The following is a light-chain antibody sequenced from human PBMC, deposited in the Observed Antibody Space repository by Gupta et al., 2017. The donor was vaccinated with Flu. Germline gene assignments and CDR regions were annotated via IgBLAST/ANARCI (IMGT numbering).Light chain of an antibody. CDR1: QSVNNN. J-gene: IGKJ1*01. CDR2: FAS. Sequence: EIVMTQSPATLSGSPGEKVTLSCRASQSVNNNLAWYQQKPGQAPRLLIYFASTRAPGVPARFSGSGSGTEFTLTISSLESEDFAVYYCQQYYNWPPWTFGQGTKVEVK. CDR3: QQYYNWPPWT. V-gene: IGKV3-15*01.